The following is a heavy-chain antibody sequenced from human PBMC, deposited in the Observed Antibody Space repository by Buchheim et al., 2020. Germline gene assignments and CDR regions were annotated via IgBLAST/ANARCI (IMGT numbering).Heavy chain of an antibody. CDR2: IDHSGST. CDR1: GGSISSSNW. Sequence: QVQLQESGPGLVKPSGTLSLTCAVSGGSISSSNWWSWVRQPPGKGREWTGVIDHSGSTNYNPSLKSRVTISVDKSKNQLSLRLSSVTASDTAVYYCTRVLVPKSGDYYYYGMNVWGQGTT. D-gene: IGHD3-10*01. CDR3: TRVLVPKSGDYYYYGMNV. V-gene: IGHV4-4*02. J-gene: IGHJ6*02.